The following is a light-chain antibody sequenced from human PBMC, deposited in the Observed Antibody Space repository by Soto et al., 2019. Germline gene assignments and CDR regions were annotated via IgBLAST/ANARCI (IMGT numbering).Light chain of an antibody. J-gene: IGKJ1*01. CDR2: LAS. CDR1: QSVLYSSNNKNY. Sequence: DIVMTQSPDSLAVSLGERATINCKSSQSVLYSSNNKNYLAWYQQKPGQPPKLLIYLASTRESGVPDRFSGSGSGTDFTLTISSRQAEDVAVYYCQQYYNIPWTFGQGTKVEIK. V-gene: IGKV4-1*01. CDR3: QQYYNIPWT.